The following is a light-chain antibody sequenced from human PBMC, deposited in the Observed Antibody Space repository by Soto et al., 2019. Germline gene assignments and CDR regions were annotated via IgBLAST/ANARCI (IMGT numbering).Light chain of an antibody. CDR3: MQGTHWPPT. Sequence: EGGMTQSPLSLPVTLGQPASISCGSSRSVVYSGGNTYLNWFQQRPGQSPRRLIYKVSNRDSGVPDRFSGSGSGTDFTLKISRVEAEDVGVYYCMQGTHWPPTFGQGTKVDIK. CDR2: KVS. J-gene: IGKJ1*01. CDR1: RSVVYSGGNTY. V-gene: IGKV2-30*01.